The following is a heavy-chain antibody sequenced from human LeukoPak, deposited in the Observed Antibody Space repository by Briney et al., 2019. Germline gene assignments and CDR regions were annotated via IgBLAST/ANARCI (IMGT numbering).Heavy chain of an antibody. Sequence: PGGSLRLSCSGSGFTFSSSWKSWFRQAPGKGLEWLSYISSSGGTIYYADSVKGRFTISRYNAKNSLYLQMNSLRDEDTAVYYCTRDYYGNSGYPLPHFGYWGQGTLVTVSS. D-gene: IGHD3-22*01. V-gene: IGHV3-48*02. CDR1: GFTFSSSW. CDR2: ISSSGGTI. J-gene: IGHJ4*02. CDR3: TRDYYGNSGYPLPHFGY.